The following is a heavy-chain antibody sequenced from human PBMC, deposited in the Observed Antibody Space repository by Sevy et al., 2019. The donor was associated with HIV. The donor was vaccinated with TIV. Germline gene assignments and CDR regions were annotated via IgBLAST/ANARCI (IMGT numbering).Heavy chain of an antibody. V-gene: IGHV3-23*01. CDR1: GFTFRNYA. J-gene: IGHJ4*02. CDR3: AKDLDIVAVAAAIRLSY. D-gene: IGHD2-2*01. CDR2: LSGTGGST. Sequence: GGSLRLSCAASGFTFRNYAMSWVRQAPGKGLEWVSALSGTGGSTYYADSVKGRFTISRDNSKNTLYPQMNSLRVEDTAVYYCAKDLDIVAVAAAIRLSYWGQGTLVTVSS.